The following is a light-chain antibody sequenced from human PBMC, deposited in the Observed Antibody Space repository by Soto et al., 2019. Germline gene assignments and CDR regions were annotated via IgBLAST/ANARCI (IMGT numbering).Light chain of an antibody. V-gene: IGKV3-20*01. CDR1: QSVSSSY. CDR3: QKYGSASFT. J-gene: IGKJ3*01. Sequence: EIVLTQSPGTLSLSPGERATLSCRASQSVSSSYLAWYQQKPGQAPRLLIYGASSRATGIPDRFSGSGSGTDFTLTISRLEPEDVAVYYCQKYGSASFTFGAGTKVDIK. CDR2: GAS.